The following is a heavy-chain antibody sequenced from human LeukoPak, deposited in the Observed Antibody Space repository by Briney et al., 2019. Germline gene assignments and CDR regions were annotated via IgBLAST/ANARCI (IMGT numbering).Heavy chain of an antibody. Sequence: SETLSLTCAVSGGSISSGGYSWSWIRQPPGKGLEWIGYIYHSGSTYYNPSLKSRVTISVDRSKNQFSLKLSSVTAADTAVYYCASYGSGMRRVYYFDYWGQGTLVTVSS. CDR1: GGSISSGGYS. V-gene: IGHV4-30-2*01. D-gene: IGHD3-10*01. CDR3: ASYGSGMRRVYYFDY. J-gene: IGHJ4*02. CDR2: IYHSGST.